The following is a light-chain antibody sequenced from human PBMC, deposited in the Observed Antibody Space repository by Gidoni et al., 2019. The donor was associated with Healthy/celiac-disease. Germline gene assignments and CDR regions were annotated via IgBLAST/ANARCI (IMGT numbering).Light chain of an antibody. V-gene: IGLV2-14*01. CDR2: EVS. CDR3: SSYTSSSTRVL. CDR1: SSDVGGYNH. J-gene: IGLJ2*01. Sequence: QSALTQPASVSGSPGQSINISCTGTSSDVGGYNHVSWYQQHPGKAPKLMLYEVSNRPSGVSNRFSGSKSGNTASLTISGLQAEDEADYYCSSYTSSSTRVLFGGGTKLTVL.